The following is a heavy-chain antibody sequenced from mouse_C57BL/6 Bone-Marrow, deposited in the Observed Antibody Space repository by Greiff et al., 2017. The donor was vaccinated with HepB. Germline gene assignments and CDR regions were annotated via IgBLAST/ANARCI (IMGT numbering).Heavy chain of an antibody. Sequence: DVQLQESGPGLVKPSQSLSLTCSVTGYSITSGYYWNWIRQFPGNKLEWMGYISYDGSNNYNPSLKNRISITRDTSKNQFFLKLNSVTTEDTATYYCAREPITTVVAPYFDYWGQGTTLTVSS. D-gene: IGHD1-1*01. CDR1: GYSITSGYY. V-gene: IGHV3-6*01. J-gene: IGHJ2*01. CDR3: AREPITTVVAPYFDY. CDR2: ISYDGSN.